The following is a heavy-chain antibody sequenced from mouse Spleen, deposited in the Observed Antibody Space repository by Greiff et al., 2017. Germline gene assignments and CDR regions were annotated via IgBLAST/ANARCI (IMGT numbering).Heavy chain of an antibody. CDR2: ISSGGSYT. D-gene: IGHD2-14*01. CDR1: GFTFSSYG. V-gene: IGHV5-6*01. J-gene: IGHJ2*01. Sequence: EVKLVESGGDLVKPGGSLKLSCAASGFTFSSYGMSWVRQTPDKRLEWVATISSGGSYTYYPDSVKGRFTISRDNAKNTLYLQMSSLKSEDTAMYYCARQDRYGGAYYFDYWGQGTTLTVSS. CDR3: ARQDRYGGAYYFDY.